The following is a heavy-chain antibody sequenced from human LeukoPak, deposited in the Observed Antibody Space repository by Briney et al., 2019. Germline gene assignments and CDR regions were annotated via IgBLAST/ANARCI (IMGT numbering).Heavy chain of an antibody. Sequence: GGSLRLSCAASGFTVSSDYMTWVRQAPGEGLECVSVICSDGSTYYADSVKGRFTISRDNSKNTLYLQMTSLRAEDTAVYYCATFAGVRWGQGTLVTVSS. V-gene: IGHV3-53*01. CDR1: GFTVSSDY. J-gene: IGHJ4*02. CDR2: ICSDGST. CDR3: ATFAGVR. D-gene: IGHD6-13*01.